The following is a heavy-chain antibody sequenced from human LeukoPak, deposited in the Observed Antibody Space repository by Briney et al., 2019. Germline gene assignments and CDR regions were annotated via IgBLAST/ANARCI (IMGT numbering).Heavy chain of an antibody. D-gene: IGHD5-18*01. CDR1: GFTFSSYA. CDR2: IRKKTYGETP. J-gene: IGHJ4*02. CDR3: ARGHSHALV. V-gene: IGHV3-49*03. Sequence: GGSLRLSCAASGFTFSSYAMSWFRQAPGKGLEGLGFIRKKTYGETPQYAASVKDRFTISRDDSKSTAYLQINSLKTEDTAVYYCARGHSHALVWGQGTLVTVSS.